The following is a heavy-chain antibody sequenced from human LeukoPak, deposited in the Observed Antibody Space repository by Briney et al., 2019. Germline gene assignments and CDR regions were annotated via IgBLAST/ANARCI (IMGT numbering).Heavy chain of an antibody. CDR2: IYYSGST. J-gene: IGHJ6*02. V-gene: IGHV4-59*01. Sequence: SETLSLTCTVSGGSISSYYWSWIRQPPGKGLEWIGYIYYSGSTNYNPSLKSRVTISVDTSKNQFSLKLSSVTAADTAVYYCARAGYYYGMDVWGQGTTVTVSS. CDR3: ARAGYYYGMDV. CDR1: GGSISSYY.